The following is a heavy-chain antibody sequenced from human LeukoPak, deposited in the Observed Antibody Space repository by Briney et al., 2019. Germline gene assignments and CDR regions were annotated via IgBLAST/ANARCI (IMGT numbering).Heavy chain of an antibody. V-gene: IGHV3-9*01. CDR1: GFTFDDYA. Sequence: GGSLRLSCAASGFTFDDYAMHWVRQAPGKGLEWVSGISWNSGTIGYADSVKGRFTISRDNAKNSLYLQMNSLRAEDTAVYYCAKESPADDYGNFQDYWGQGTLVTVSS. CDR3: AKESPADDYGNFQDY. D-gene: IGHD4-17*01. J-gene: IGHJ4*02. CDR2: ISWNSGTI.